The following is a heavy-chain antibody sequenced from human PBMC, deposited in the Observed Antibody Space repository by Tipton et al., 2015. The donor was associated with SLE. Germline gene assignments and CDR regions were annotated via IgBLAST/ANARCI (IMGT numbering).Heavy chain of an antibody. CDR1: GGSFSGYY. Sequence: TLSLTCAVYGGSFSGYYWSWIRQPPGKGLEWIGYIYYSGSTNYNPSLKSRVTISVDTSKNQFSLKLSSVTAADTAVYYCARLLWLLGDFDYWGQGTLVTVSS. D-gene: IGHD3-22*01. CDR3: ARLLWLLGDFDY. J-gene: IGHJ4*02. CDR2: IYYSGST. V-gene: IGHV4-59*01.